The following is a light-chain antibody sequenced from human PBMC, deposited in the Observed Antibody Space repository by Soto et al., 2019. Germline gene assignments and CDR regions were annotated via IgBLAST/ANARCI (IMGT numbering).Light chain of an antibody. Sequence: DIQMTQSPSFVSASVGDTVTITCRASQDISNWLAWYQQKPGKAPTFLIFAAYNLHSGVPSRFSGSGSGTDFTLTISSLQPEDFATYYCQQADTFPLTCGGGTKVEIK. CDR3: QQADTFPLT. CDR1: QDISNW. J-gene: IGKJ4*01. CDR2: AAY. V-gene: IGKV1-12*01.